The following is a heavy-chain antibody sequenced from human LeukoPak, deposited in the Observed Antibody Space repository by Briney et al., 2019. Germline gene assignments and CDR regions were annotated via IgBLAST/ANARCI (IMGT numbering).Heavy chain of an antibody. J-gene: IGHJ6*02. CDR2: IYYSGST. CDR1: GGSISSYY. CDR3: ARDRGYGMDV. Sequence: SETLSLTCTVSGGSISSYYWSWIRQPPGKGLEWIGYIYYSGSTDYNPSLKSRVTISVDTSKNQFSLKLSSVTAADTAVYYCARDRGYGMDVWGQGTTVTVSS. V-gene: IGHV4-59*01.